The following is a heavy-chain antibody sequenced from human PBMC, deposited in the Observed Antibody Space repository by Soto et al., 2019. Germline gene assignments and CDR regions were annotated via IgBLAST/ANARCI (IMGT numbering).Heavy chain of an antibody. CDR1: GYTFTSYT. V-gene: IGHV1-3*01. D-gene: IGHD1-26*01. CDR2: INAGNGNT. Sequence: ASVKVSCKASGYTFTSYTVHWVRQAPGQRLEWMGWINAGNGNTKYSQKFQGRVTITRDTSASTAYMELSSLRSEDTAVYYCARGGSLYWYFDLWGRGTLVTVSS. J-gene: IGHJ2*01. CDR3: ARGGSLYWYFDL.